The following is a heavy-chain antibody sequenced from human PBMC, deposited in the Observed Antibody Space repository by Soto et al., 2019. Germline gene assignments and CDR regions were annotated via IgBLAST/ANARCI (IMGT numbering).Heavy chain of an antibody. CDR1: RGTFSSYT. CDR3: ALQYFDWLNPNYYGMDV. V-gene: IGHV1-69*02. J-gene: IGHJ6*02. CDR2: IIPILGIA. D-gene: IGHD3-9*01. Sequence: ASVKVYSKASRGTFSSYTISWVRHAPGQGLEWMGRIIPILGIANYAQRFQGRVTITADKSTSTAYMELSSLLSEDTAVYYCALQYFDWLNPNYYGMDVWGQGTTVTVSS.